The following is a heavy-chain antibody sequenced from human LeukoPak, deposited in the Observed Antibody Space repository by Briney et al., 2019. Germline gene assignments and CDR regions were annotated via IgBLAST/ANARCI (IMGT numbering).Heavy chain of an antibody. CDR3: ARDCSGGSCYDY. CDR1: GVTVSSNY. CDR2: IYSGGST. J-gene: IGHJ4*02. V-gene: IGHV3-66*01. D-gene: IGHD2-15*01. Sequence: GGSLRLSCAASGVTVSSNYMSWVRQAPGKGLEWVSVIYSGGSTYYADSVKGRFTISRDNSKNTLYLQMNSLRAEDTAVYYCARDCSGGSCYDYWGQGTLVTVSS.